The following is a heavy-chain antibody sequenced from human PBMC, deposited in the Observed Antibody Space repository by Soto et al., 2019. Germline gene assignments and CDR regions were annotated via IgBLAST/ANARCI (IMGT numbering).Heavy chain of an antibody. CDR2: IYYSGST. D-gene: IGHD2-21*02. CDR1: GGSISSGDYY. V-gene: IGHV4-30-4*02. CDR3: ARDDTVVTISLDY. J-gene: IGHJ4*02. Sequence: SDTLSLTCTVSGGSISSGDYYWSWIRQPPGKGLEWIGYIYYSGSTYYNPSLKSRVTISVDTSKNQFSLKLSSVTAADTAVYYCARDDTVVTISLDYWGQGTLVTVSS.